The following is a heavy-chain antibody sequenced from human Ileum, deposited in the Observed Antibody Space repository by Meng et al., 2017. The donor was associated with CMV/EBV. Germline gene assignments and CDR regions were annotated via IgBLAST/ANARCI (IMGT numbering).Heavy chain of an antibody. CDR1: GFTFSGYA. V-gene: IGHV3-23*01. J-gene: IGHJ4*02. D-gene: IGHD4-11*01. Sequence: GESLKISCAVSGFTFSGYAMSWARQAPGKGLEWVSTISHSGASTYYADSVKGRFTISRDNSKDTLSLQLNSLRVEDTAVYYCARGGLTTPGRWGQGTLVTGAS. CDR2: ISHSGAST. CDR3: ARGGLTTPGR.